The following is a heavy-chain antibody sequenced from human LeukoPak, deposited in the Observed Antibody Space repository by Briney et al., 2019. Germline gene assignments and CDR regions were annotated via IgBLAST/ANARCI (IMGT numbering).Heavy chain of an antibody. D-gene: IGHD2-21*02. V-gene: IGHV4-34*01. CDR3: ARGPVRDDGLTGISYYFGLDV. CDR1: GGSFTDYY. Sequence: SETLSLTLAVYGGSFTDYYWNWIRHLPGKGLEWIGEIHHRAGANYNPSLWGRVTISADTSKNQFSLHLTSVTAADTATFYCARGPVRDDGLTGISYYFGLDVWGHGTTVTVFS. CDR2: IHHRAGA. J-gene: IGHJ6*02.